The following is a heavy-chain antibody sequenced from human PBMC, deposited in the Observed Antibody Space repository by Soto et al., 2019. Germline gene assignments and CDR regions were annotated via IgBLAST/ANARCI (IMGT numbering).Heavy chain of an antibody. J-gene: IGHJ4*02. CDR3: ARDVSSPGLFDY. V-gene: IGHV1-3*01. CDR2: INAGNGNT. Sequence: ASVKVSCKASGYTFTSYAMHWVRQAPGKRLEWMGWINAGNGNTKYSQKFQGRVTITRDTSASTAYMELSSLRSEDTAVYYCARDVSSPGLFDYWGQGTLVTVSS. D-gene: IGHD2-15*01. CDR1: GYTFTSYA.